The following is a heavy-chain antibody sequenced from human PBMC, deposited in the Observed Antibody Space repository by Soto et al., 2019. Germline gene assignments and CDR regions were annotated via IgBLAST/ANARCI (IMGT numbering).Heavy chain of an antibody. D-gene: IGHD2-15*01. CDR1: GFSFSDYD. V-gene: IGHV3-11*06. CDR2: TSSSSSYT. Sequence: PCVSLSLSCEAAGFSFSDYDMSWDRAAYKKGLEWVSYTSSSSSYTNYADSVKGRFTISRDNAKNSLYLQMNSLRAEDTAMYYCARDRRDCSGGSCHDWGQGTLDTVSS. CDR3: ARDRRDCSGGSCHD. J-gene: IGHJ4*02.